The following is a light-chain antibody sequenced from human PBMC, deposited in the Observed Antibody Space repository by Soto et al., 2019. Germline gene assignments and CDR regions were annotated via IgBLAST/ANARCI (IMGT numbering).Light chain of an antibody. CDR1: QSVSSY. Sequence: EIVLTQSPATLSLSPGERATLSWRASQSVSSYLAWYQQKPGQAPRLLIYDASNRATGIPARFSGSGSGTDFTLTISSLEPEDIAVYYCQQRSNWPPFTFGPGTKVDIK. J-gene: IGKJ3*01. V-gene: IGKV3-11*01. CDR3: QQRSNWPPFT. CDR2: DAS.